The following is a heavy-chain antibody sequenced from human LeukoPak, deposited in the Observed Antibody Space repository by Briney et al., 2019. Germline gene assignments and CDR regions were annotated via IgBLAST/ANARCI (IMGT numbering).Heavy chain of an antibody. D-gene: IGHD5-12*01. CDR2: ISYDGSNK. Sequence: GGSLRLSCAASGFILSNYAMHWVRQAPGKGLEWVAVISYDGSNKYYAGSVKGRFTISRDNAKNTLYLQMNSLRAEDTAVYYCARAQHSGYERYQYYFDYWGQGTLVTVSS. V-gene: IGHV3-30-3*01. CDR3: ARAQHSGYERYQYYFDY. CDR1: GFILSNYA. J-gene: IGHJ4*02.